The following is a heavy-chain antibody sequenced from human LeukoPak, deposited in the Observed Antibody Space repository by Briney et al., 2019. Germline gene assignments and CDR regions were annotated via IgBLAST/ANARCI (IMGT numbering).Heavy chain of an antibody. D-gene: IGHD3-16*01. CDR1: GFTFSSYW. V-gene: IGHV3-7*01. Sequence: HPGGSLRLSCAASGFTFSSYWMTWVRQAPGKGLEWVASIKQDGSEKYYVDSVKGRFTISRDNAKNSLCLQMNSLRSEDTAVYICARDAWLGGKGAFDIWGQGTMVTVSS. CDR3: ARDAWLGGKGAFDI. J-gene: IGHJ3*02. CDR2: IKQDGSEK.